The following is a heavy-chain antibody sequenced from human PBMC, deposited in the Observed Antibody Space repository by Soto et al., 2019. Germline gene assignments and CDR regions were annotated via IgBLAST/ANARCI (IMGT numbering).Heavy chain of an antibody. J-gene: IGHJ6*02. CDR1: GYTFISYG. CDR3: AREGYYSGSGSYSPARYYGMDV. CDR2: ISAYNDYT. Sequence: QVQLVQSGAEVKKPGSSVKVSCKASGYTFISYGISWVRQAPGQGLEWMGWISAYNDYTNYAQKLQGRVTMTPDTTTRIAYLELRRLRSDDTAVYYCAREGYYSGSGSYSPARYYGMDVWGQGTTVTVSS. V-gene: IGHV1-18*01. D-gene: IGHD3-10*01.